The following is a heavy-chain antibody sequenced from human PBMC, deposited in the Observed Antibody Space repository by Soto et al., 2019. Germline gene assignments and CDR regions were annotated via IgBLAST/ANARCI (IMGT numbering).Heavy chain of an antibody. CDR2: IYHSGST. J-gene: IGHJ5*02. D-gene: IGHD6-6*01. CDR3: AREGLEYSSSSIRWFEP. V-gene: IGHV4-4*02. CDR1: GGSISSSNW. Sequence: SETLSLTCAVSGGSISSSNWWSWVRQPPGKWLEWIGEIYHSGSTNYNPSLKSRVTISVDKSKNQFSLKLSSVTAADTAVYYCAREGLEYSSSSIRWFEPWGQGTLVTVS.